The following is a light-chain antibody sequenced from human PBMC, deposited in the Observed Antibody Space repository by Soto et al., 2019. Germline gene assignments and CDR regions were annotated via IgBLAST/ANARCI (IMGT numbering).Light chain of an antibody. Sequence: EIVMTQSPATLSVSPGERAALFCRASQTVSSNLAWYQQKPGQAPRLLIHGASTRAAGIPARFSGSGSGTEFTLTISSLQSEDFAVYYCQQYNDWPPFTVGPGTRVDIK. CDR1: QTVSSN. V-gene: IGKV3-15*01. CDR2: GAS. CDR3: QQYNDWPPFT. J-gene: IGKJ3*01.